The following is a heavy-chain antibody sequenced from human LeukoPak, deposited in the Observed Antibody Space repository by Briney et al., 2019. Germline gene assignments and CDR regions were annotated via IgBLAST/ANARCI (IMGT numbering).Heavy chain of an antibody. J-gene: IGHJ2*01. CDR2: IYYSGST. CDR1: GGSISSYY. V-gene: IGHV4-59*08. Sequence: SETLSLTCTVSGGSISSYYWSWIRQPPGKGLEWIGYIYYSGSTNYNPSLKSRVTISVDTSKNRFSLKLSSVTAADTAVYYCARTKAYDSSGYLSWYFDLWGRGTLVTVSS. D-gene: IGHD3-22*01. CDR3: ARTKAYDSSGYLSWYFDL.